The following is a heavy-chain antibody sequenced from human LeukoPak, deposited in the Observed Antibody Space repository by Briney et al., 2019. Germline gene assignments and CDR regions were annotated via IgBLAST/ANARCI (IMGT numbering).Heavy chain of an antibody. CDR3: TRTVPDFTNCVCYDY. Sequence: ASVKVSCKASGYSFTNYGISWVRQAPGQGLEWMGWISPYNGNTNYAQKFQGRVTVTTDTSTSTAYMELRSLRSDDTSVYYCTRTVPDFTNCVCYDYWGQGTLVTVSS. CDR1: GYSFTNYG. V-gene: IGHV1-18*01. D-gene: IGHD2-8*01. CDR2: ISPYNGNT. J-gene: IGHJ4*02.